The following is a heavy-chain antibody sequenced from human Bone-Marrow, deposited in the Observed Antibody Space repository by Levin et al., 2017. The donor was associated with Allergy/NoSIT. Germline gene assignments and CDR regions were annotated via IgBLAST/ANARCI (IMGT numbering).Heavy chain of an antibody. Sequence: PSETLSLTCTVSGGSISFYYWSWIRQPAGKGLEWIGLMHNSGSTNYHPSLQSRVTMSVDTSNNQFSLKLHSVTAADTAIYYCARAPARSNWFFDLLGRGTLVTVSS. D-gene: IGHD2-2*01. CDR3: ARAPARSNWFFDL. J-gene: IGHJ2*01. CDR2: MHNSGST. V-gene: IGHV4-4*07. CDR1: GGSISFYY.